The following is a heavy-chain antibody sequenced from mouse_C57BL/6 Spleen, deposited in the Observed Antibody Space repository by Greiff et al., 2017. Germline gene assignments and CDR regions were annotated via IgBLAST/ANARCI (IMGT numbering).Heavy chain of an antibody. CDR3: ARGDGYLGD. CDR1: GYTFTSYG. CDR2: IYPRSGNT. J-gene: IGHJ3*01. D-gene: IGHD2-3*01. V-gene: IGHV1-81*01. Sequence: QVQLKESGAELARPGASVKLSCKASGYTFTSYGISWVKQRTGQGLEWIGEIYPRSGNTYYNEKFKGKATLTADKSSSTAYMELRSLTSEDSAVYFCARGDGYLGDWGQGTLVTVSA.